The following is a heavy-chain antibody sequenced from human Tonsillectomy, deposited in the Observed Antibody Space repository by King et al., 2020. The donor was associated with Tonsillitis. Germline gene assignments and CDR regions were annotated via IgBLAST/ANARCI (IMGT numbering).Heavy chain of an antibody. CDR2: IKEDGSEE. Sequence: VQLVESGGGLVQPGGSLRLSCAASGFNFSTYWMSWVRQAPGKGLEWVANIKEDGSEEYYVDSLKGRFTISRDNAKNSLYRQMNSLGAEDTVMYYCARCGGGGWVFGYWGQGTLVAVSS. J-gene: IGHJ4*02. CDR3: ARCGGGGWVFGY. D-gene: IGHD3-3*01. V-gene: IGHV3-7*01. CDR1: GFNFSTYW.